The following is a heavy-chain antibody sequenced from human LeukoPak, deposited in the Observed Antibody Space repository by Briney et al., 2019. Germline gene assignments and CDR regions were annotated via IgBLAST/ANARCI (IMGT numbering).Heavy chain of an antibody. D-gene: IGHD3/OR15-3a*01. V-gene: IGHV4-39*01. CDR3: ARQTGSGLFILP. CDR1: GGSISTANYY. J-gene: IGHJ4*02. CDR2: IFYSGST. Sequence: SETLSLTCTVSGGSISTANYYWGWIRQPPGKGLEWIGNIFYSGSTSYSPSLKSRVTISLDTPRHQFSLRLTSVTAADTAVYYCARQTGSGLFILPGGQGTLVTVSS.